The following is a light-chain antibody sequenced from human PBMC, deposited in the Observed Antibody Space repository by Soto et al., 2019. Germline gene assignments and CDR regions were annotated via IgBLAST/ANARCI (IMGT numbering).Light chain of an antibody. Sequence: DIQMTQSPSTLSASVGDRVTITCRASQSISSWLAWYQQKPGKAPKLLIYKASSLESGVPSRFSGSGSGTEFTLTISSLQPDDFATYYCQQYDTYWTFAQGTKVDI. CDR3: QQYDTYWT. V-gene: IGKV1-5*03. J-gene: IGKJ1*01. CDR2: KAS. CDR1: QSISSW.